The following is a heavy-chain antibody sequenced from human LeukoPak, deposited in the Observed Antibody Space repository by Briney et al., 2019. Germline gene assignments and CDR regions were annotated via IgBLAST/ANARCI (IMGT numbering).Heavy chain of an antibody. D-gene: IGHD3-9*01. CDR2: IKQAGSDK. J-gene: IGHJ4*02. CDR3: ASAYYDILTGYYHEFDY. V-gene: IGHV3-7*01. Sequence: GGSLRLSCAASGFTFSSYWMSWVRQAPGKGREWVAHIKQAGSDKYYVDSVKGRFTISRDNTKNSLYLQMNSLRAEDTAVYYCASAYYDILTGYYHEFDYWGQGTLVTVSA. CDR1: GFTFSSYW.